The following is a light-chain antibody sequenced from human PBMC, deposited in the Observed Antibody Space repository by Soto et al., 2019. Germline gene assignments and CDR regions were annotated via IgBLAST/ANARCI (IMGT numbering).Light chain of an antibody. CDR2: GAS. J-gene: IGKJ3*01. Sequence: ERVMTQSPATLSVSPGERATLSCRASQSVGSNLAWYQQKPGQAPRLLIFGASSRATGVPARFSGSGSGTEFTLTINSLQSEDVAVYFCQQYDNLPLTCGPGTKVDIK. CDR3: QQYDNLPLT. CDR1: QSVGSN. V-gene: IGKV3-15*01.